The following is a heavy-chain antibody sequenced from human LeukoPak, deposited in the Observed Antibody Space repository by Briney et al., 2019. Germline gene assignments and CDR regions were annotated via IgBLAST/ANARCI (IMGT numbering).Heavy chain of an antibody. J-gene: IGHJ4*02. CDR3: ARGGAKDY. D-gene: IGHD3-16*01. CDR2: ISPSGGST. CDR1: GYTFTSNY. V-gene: IGHV1-46*01. Sequence: ASVKVSCKAFGYTFTSNYMHWVRQAPGQGPEWMGVISPSGGSTTYAQKFQGRVTLTRDMSTSTDYLELSSLRSEDTAVYYCARGGAKDYWGQGTLVTVSS.